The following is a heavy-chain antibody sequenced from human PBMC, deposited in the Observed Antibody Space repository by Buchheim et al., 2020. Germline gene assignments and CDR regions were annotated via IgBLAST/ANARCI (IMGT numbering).Heavy chain of an antibody. CDR1: GGSISSGDYY. V-gene: IGHV4-30-4*01. D-gene: IGHD2-8*01. CDR2: IYYSGST. J-gene: IGHJ6*02. CDR3: ARDSRGCTNGVCYPNYYYGMDV. Sequence: QVQLQESGPGLVKPSQTLSLTCTVSGGSISSGDYYWSWIRQPPGKGLEWIGYIYYSGSTYYNPSLKSRVTISVDTPKNQFSLKLSSVTAADTAVYYCARDSRGCTNGVCYPNYYYGMDVWGQGTT.